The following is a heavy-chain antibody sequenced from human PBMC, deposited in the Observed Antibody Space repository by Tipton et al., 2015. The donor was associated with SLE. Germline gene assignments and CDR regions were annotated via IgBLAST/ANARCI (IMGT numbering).Heavy chain of an antibody. CDR2: INHSGST. V-gene: IGHV4-34*01. J-gene: IGHJ4*02. CDR1: GGSFSGYY. CDR3: ARGILYCTGGVCERGGFDY. D-gene: IGHD2-8*02. Sequence: TLSLTCAVYGGSFSGYYWSWIRQPPGKGLEWIGEINHSGSTNYNPSLKSRVTISVDTSKNQFSLKLSSVTAADTAVYYCARGILYCTGGVCERGGFDYWGQGTLVTVSS.